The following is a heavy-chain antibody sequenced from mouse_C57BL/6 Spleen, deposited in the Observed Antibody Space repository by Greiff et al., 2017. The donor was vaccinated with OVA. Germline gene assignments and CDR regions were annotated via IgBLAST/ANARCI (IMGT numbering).Heavy chain of an antibody. CDR3: TTIYYYGSNFAY. Sequence: VQLKQSGAELVRPGASVKLSCTASGFNIKDDYMHWVKQRPEQGLEWIGWIDPENGDTEYASKFQGKATITADTSSNTAYLQLSSLTSEDTAVYYCTTIYYYGSNFAYWGQGTLVTVSA. V-gene: IGHV14-4*01. D-gene: IGHD1-1*01. CDR2: IDPENGDT. CDR1: GFNIKDDY. J-gene: IGHJ3*01.